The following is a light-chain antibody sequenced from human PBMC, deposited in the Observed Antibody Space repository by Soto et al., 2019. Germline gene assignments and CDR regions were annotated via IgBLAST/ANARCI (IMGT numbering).Light chain of an antibody. J-gene: IGLJ2*01. CDR3: QSYDSSLSGVV. Sequence: QLVLTQPPSVSGAPGQRVTISCTGRSSNIGAGYDVHWYQQLPGTAPKLLIYGNNNRPSGVPDRFSGSKSGTSASLAITGLQAEDEADYYCQSYDSSLSGVVFGGGTKLTVL. CDR1: SSNIGAGYD. V-gene: IGLV1-40*01. CDR2: GNN.